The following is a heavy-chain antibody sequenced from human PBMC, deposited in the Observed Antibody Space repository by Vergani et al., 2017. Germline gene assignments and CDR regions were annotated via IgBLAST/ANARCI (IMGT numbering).Heavy chain of an antibody. D-gene: IGHD3-16*02. CDR2: IYTSGST. J-gene: IGHJ6*02. CDR1: GGSISSGSYY. V-gene: IGHV4-61*02. CDR3: ARVRGSYPAYGMDV. Sequence: QVQLQESGPGLVKPSQTLSLTCTVSGGSISSGSYYWTWIRQPAGKRLEWIGRIYTSGSTNYNPSLKSRVTISVDTSKNQFSLKLNSVTAADTAVYYCARVRGSYPAYGMDVWSQGTTVTVSS.